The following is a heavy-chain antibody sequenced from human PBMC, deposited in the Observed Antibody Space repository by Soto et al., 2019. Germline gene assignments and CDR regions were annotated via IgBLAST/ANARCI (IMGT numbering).Heavy chain of an antibody. CDR2: IDPSDSYT. Sequence: GESLKISCKGSGYSFSNYWITWVRQMPGRGLEWLGRIDPSDSYTTYSPSFQGHVAISVDKSISTAYLQWSSLRAEDTAVYYCARWTKFEGVVIALYYYYYGMDVWGQGTTVTVSS. V-gene: IGHV5-10-1*01. J-gene: IGHJ6*02. CDR3: ARWTKFEGVVIALYYYYYGMDV. D-gene: IGHD3-3*01. CDR1: GYSFSNYW.